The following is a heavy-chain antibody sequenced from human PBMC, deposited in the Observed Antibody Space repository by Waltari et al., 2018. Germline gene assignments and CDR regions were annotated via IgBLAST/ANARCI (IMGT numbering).Heavy chain of an antibody. D-gene: IGHD2-15*01. CDR2: INPSGGST. V-gene: IGHV1-46*01. Sequence: QVQLVQSGAEVKKPGASVKVSCKASGYTFTSYYMHWVRQAPGQGLEWMGIINPSGGSTSYAQKFQGRVTMTRDTSTSTVYMELSSLRSEDTAVYYCARDPCSGGSCYHWFDPWGQGTLVTVS. J-gene: IGHJ5*02. CDR1: GYTFTSYY. CDR3: ARDPCSGGSCYHWFDP.